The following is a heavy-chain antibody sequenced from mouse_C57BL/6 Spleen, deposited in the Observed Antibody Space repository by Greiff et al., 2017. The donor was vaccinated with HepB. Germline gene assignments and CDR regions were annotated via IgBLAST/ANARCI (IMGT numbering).Heavy chain of an antibody. V-gene: IGHV5-17*01. J-gene: IGHJ4*01. CDR1: GFTFSDYG. Sequence: EVHLVESGGGLVKPGGSLKLSCAASGFTFSDYGMHWVRQAPEKGLEWVAYISSGSSTIYYADTVKGRFTISRDNAKNTLFLQMTSLRSEDTAMYYCAGSNYQRAMDYWGQGTSVTVSS. CDR2: ISSGSSTI. D-gene: IGHD2-5*01. CDR3: AGSNYQRAMDY.